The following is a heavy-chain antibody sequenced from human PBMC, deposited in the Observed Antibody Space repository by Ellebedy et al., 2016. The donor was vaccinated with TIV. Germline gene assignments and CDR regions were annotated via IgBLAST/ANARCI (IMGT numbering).Heavy chain of an antibody. CDR1: GASMGSYY. CDR2: IYYSGKA. CDR3: AGGGISTAPAGERNWFDP. Sequence: SETLSLTCTVSGASMGSYYWHWIRQTPGKGLEYIGYIYYSGKANYNPSLKSRVTISVDRAKSQFSLRLTSVTAADTAVYYCAGGGISTAPAGERNWFDPWGQGILVTVSS. D-gene: IGHD3-16*01. V-gene: IGHV4-59*01. J-gene: IGHJ5*02.